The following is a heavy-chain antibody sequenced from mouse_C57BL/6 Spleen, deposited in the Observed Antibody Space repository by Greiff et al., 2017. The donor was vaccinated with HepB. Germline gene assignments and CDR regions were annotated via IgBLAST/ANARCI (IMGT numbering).Heavy chain of an antibody. J-gene: IGHJ4*01. CDR2: INPNNGGT. CDR1: GYTFTDYN. V-gene: IGHV1-18*01. D-gene: IGHD1-1*01. CDR3: ARRYGTGNYAMDY. Sequence: DVQLQESGPELVKPGASVKIPCKASGYTFTDYNMDWVKQSHGKSLEWIGDINPNNGGTIYNQKFKGKATLTVDKSSSTAYMELRSLTSEDTAVYYCARRYGTGNYAMDYWGQGTSVTVSS.